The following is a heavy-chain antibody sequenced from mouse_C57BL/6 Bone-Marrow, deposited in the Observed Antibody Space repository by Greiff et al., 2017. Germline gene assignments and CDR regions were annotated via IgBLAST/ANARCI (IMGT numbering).Heavy chain of an antibody. J-gene: IGHJ4*01. V-gene: IGHV1-50*01. CDR3: ARYDYDYAMDY. D-gene: IGHD2-4*01. CDR1: GYTFTSYW. Sequence: QVQLQQPGAELVKPGASVKLSCKASGYTFTSYWMQWVKQRPGQGLEWIGEIDPSDSYTNYNQKFKGKATLTVDTSSSTAYMQLSSLTSEDSAVYYCARYDYDYAMDYWGQGTSVTVSS. CDR2: IDPSDSYT.